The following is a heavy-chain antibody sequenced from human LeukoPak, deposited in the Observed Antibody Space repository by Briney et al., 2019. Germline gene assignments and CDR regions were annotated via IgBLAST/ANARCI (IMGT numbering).Heavy chain of an antibody. Sequence: GGSLRLSCAASGFTFSSYAMHWVRQAPGKGLEWVAVISYDGSNKYYAGSVKGRFTISGDNSKNTLYLQMNSLRAEDTAVYYCAREAVAGYGGYYFDYWGQGTLVTVSS. D-gene: IGHD6-19*01. V-gene: IGHV3-30-3*01. CDR3: AREAVAGYGGYYFDY. CDR1: GFTFSSYA. J-gene: IGHJ4*02. CDR2: ISYDGSNK.